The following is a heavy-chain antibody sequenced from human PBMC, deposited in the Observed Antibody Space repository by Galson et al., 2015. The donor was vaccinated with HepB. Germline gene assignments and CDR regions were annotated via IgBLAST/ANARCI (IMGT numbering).Heavy chain of an antibody. J-gene: IGHJ6*02. Sequence: SVKVSCKASGGTFSSYAISWVRQAPGQGLEWMGRIIPILGIANYAQKFQGRVTITADKSTSTAYMELSSLRSEDTAVYYCARDYGGYYYYYGMDVWGQGTTVTVSS. CDR1: GGTFSSYA. V-gene: IGHV1-69*04. CDR2: IIPILGIA. D-gene: IGHD4-23*01. CDR3: ARDYGGYYYYYGMDV.